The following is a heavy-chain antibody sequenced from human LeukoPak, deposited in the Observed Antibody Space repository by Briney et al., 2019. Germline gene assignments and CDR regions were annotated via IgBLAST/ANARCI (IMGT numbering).Heavy chain of an antibody. CDR3: ARARARVPIDY. CDR1: GYTFTGYY. Sequence: GASVTVSCTASGYTFTGYYMHWVRQAPGQGLEWMGRINPNSGGTNYAQKFQGRFTMTRDTSISTAYMELSRLRSDDTAVYYCARARARVPIDYWGQGTLVTVSS. CDR2: INPNSGGT. D-gene: IGHD3-10*01. V-gene: IGHV1-2*06. J-gene: IGHJ4*02.